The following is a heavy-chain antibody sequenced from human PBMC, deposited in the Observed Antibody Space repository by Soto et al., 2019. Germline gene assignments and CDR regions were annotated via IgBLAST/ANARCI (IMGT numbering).Heavy chain of an antibody. V-gene: IGHV1-69*01. CDR3: ARDSVSGYDSGGAFDI. Sequence: QVQLVQSGAEVKKPGSSVKVSCKASGGTFSSYAISWVRQAPGQGLEWMGGIIPIFGTANYAQKFQGRVTITADESTSTAYMERSSLRSEDTAVYYCARDSVSGYDSGGAFDIWGQGTMVTVSS. J-gene: IGHJ3*02. D-gene: IGHD5-12*01. CDR1: GGTFSSYA. CDR2: IIPIFGTA.